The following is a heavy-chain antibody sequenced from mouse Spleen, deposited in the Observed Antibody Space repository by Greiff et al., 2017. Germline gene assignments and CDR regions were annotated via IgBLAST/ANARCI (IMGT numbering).Heavy chain of an antibody. Sequence: ESGPGLVKPSQSLSLTCSVTGYSITSGYYWKWIRQFPGNKLEWMGYISYDGSNNYNPSLKNRISITRDTSKNQFFLKLNSVTTEDTATYYCAREDDGYHYAMDYWGQGTSVTVSS. CDR3: AREDDGYHYAMDY. J-gene: IGHJ4*01. CDR1: GYSITSGYY. D-gene: IGHD2-3*01. V-gene: IGHV3-6*01. CDR2: ISYDGSN.